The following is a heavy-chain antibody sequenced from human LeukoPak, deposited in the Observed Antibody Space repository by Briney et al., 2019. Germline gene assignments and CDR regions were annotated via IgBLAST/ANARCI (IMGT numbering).Heavy chain of an antibody. CDR1: GYTFTGYY. CDR2: INPNSGGT. V-gene: IGHV1-2*02. D-gene: IGHD3-3*01. Sequence: GASVKVSCKASGYTFTGYYMHWVRQAPGQGLEGMGWINPNSGGTNYAQKFQGRVTMTRDTSISTAYMELSRLRSDDTAVYYCARASQLRFLEWLFDYWGQGTLVTVSS. J-gene: IGHJ4*02. CDR3: ARASQLRFLEWLFDY.